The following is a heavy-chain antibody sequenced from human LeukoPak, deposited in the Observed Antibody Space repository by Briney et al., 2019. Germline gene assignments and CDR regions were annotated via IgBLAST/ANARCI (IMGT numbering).Heavy chain of an antibody. V-gene: IGHV3-23*01. D-gene: IGHD6-19*01. Sequence: ETLSLTCTVSGGSISSYYWSWIRQPPGKGLEWVSAISGSGGSTYYADSVKGRFTISRDNSKNTLYLQMNSLRAEDTAVYYCAKGSEAVAGSDYYYYYYMDVWGKGTTVTVSS. CDR3: AKGSEAVAGSDYYYYYYMDV. CDR2: ISGSGGST. CDR1: GGSISSYY. J-gene: IGHJ6*03.